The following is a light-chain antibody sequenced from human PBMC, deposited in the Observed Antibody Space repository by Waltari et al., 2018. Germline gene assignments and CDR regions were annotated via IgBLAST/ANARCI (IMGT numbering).Light chain of an antibody. CDR2: KAS. J-gene: IGKJ1*01. Sequence: DIQMTQSPSTLAGSVGDRVTITCRASQSISTWLAWYQQKPGKAPKLRIYKASTLESGVPSRFSGSGSGTEFTLTISSLQPDDFATYYCQQYGSYSKTFGQGTKVEIQ. CDR1: QSISTW. CDR3: QQYGSYSKT. V-gene: IGKV1-5*03.